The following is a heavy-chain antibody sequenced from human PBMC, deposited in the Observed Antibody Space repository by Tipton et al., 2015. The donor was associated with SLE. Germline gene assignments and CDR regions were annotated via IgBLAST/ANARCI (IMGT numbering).Heavy chain of an antibody. D-gene: IGHD2-15*01. CDR1: GGSISSYY. Sequence: LRLSCTVSGGSISSYYWSWIRQPAGKGLEWIGRIYTSGSTNYNPSLKSRVTMSVDTSKNQFSLKLSSVTAADTAVYYCARAPWYPGYFDLWGRGTLVTVSS. CDR3: ARAPWYPGYFDL. J-gene: IGHJ2*01. CDR2: IYTSGST. V-gene: IGHV4-4*07.